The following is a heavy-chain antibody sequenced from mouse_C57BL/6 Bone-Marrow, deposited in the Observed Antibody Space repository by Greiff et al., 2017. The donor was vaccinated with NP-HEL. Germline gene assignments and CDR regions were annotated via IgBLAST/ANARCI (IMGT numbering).Heavy chain of an antibody. Sequence: EVQLKESGGGLVKPGGSLKLSCAASGFTFSSYAMSWVRQTPEKRLEWVATISDGGSYTYYPDNVKGRFTISRDNAKNNLYLQMSHLKSEDTAMYYCARETAQSFAYWGQGTLVTVSA. V-gene: IGHV5-4*01. CDR1: GFTFSSYA. D-gene: IGHD3-2*02. J-gene: IGHJ3*01. CDR2: ISDGGSYT. CDR3: ARETAQSFAY.